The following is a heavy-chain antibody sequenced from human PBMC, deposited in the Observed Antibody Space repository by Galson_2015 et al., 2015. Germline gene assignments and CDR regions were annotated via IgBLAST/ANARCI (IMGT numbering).Heavy chain of an antibody. V-gene: IGHV3-74*01. J-gene: IGHJ4*02. CDR1: GFTFSSYW. D-gene: IGHD6-19*01. CDR3: AREPLYGSRHFDY. Sequence: SLRLSCAASGFTFSSYWMHWVRQVPGKGLMWVSRIKGDGSSIIYADSVKGRFTISRDNTKNTVWLQMNSLRVEDTTVYYCAREPLYGSRHFDYWGQATLFTVS. CDR2: IKGDGSSI.